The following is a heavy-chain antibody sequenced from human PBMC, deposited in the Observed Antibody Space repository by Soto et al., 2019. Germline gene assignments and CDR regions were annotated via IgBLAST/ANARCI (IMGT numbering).Heavy chain of an antibody. CDR3: ARASGYCSGGSCPVGWFDP. CDR1: GGSISSGGYS. J-gene: IGHJ5*02. D-gene: IGHD2-15*01. V-gene: IGHV4-30-2*01. CDR2: IYHSGST. Sequence: SETLSLTCAVSGGSISSGGYSWSWIRQPPGKGLEWIGYIYHSGSTYYNPSFKSRVTMSVGRSKNQFSLKLSSVTAADTAVYYCARASGYCSGGSCPVGWFDPWGQGTLVTVSS.